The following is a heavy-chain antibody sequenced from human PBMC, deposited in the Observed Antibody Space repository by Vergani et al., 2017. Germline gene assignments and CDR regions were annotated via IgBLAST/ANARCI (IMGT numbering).Heavy chain of an antibody. J-gene: IGHJ4*02. V-gene: IGHV1-2*02. CDR1: GSTFTDSY. D-gene: IGHD3-22*01. CDR3: ARLTSFRYSSGYYYSDY. Sequence: QVQLVQSGAEVKKPGASVKVSCKASGSTFTDSYMHWVRQAPGQGFEWMGWINPNSGGTNYAQKFQGRFTMTRDTSISTAYMELSSLRSEDTAVYYCARLTSFRYSSGYYYSDYWGQGTLVTVSS. CDR2: INPNSGGT.